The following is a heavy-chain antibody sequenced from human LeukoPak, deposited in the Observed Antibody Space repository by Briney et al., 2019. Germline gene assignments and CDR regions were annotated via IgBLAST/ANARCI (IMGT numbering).Heavy chain of an antibody. J-gene: IGHJ4*02. Sequence: GGSLRLSCAASGLTFSSYSMNWVRQAPGKGLEWVSSISSSSSYIYYADSVKGRFTISRDNAKNSLYLQMNSLRAEDTAVYYCAREREQQLAFDYWGQGTLVTVSS. V-gene: IGHV3-21*01. CDR2: ISSSSSYI. CDR1: GLTFSSYS. CDR3: AREREQQLAFDY. D-gene: IGHD6-13*01.